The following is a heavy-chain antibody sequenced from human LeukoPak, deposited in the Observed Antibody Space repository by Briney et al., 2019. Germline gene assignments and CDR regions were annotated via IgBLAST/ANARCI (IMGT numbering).Heavy chain of an antibody. D-gene: IGHD6-6*01. Sequence: PGGSLRLSCAASGFTFSSYAMHWVRQAPGKGLEYVSAISSNGGSTYYANSVKGRFTISRDNSKNTLYLQMGSLRAEDMAVCYCARPSSSSPNQFDYWGQGTLVTVSS. CDR3: ARPSSSSPNQFDY. V-gene: IGHV3-64*01. J-gene: IGHJ4*02. CDR1: GFTFSSYA. CDR2: ISSNGGST.